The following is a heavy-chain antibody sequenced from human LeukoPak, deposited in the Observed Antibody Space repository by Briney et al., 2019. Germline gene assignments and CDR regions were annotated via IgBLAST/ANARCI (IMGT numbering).Heavy chain of an antibody. Sequence: GGSLRLSCAASGFTFSSYSMNWVRQAPGKGLEWISYISSSSRTIYYADSVKGRFTISRDNAKNSLYLQMNSLRVEDTAVYYCVRDVLYYYGAERLFWFDPWGQGTLVTVSS. CDR1: GFTFSSYS. J-gene: IGHJ5*02. V-gene: IGHV3-48*01. CDR3: VRDVLYYYGAERLFWFDP. D-gene: IGHD3-10*01. CDR2: ISSSSRTI.